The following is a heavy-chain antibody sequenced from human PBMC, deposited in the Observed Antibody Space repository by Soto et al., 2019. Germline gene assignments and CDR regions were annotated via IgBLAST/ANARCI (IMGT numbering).Heavy chain of an antibody. CDR2: ISSSSSYI. CDR1: GFTFSSYS. Sequence: EVQLVESGGGLVKPGGSLRLSCAASGFTFSSYSMNWVRQAPGKGLEWVSSISSSSSYIYYADSVKGRFTISRDNAKNSLYLQMNSLRAEDKAVYYCARDPGYCSSPSCPAYGAFDIWGQGTMVTVSS. V-gene: IGHV3-21*01. D-gene: IGHD2-2*01. J-gene: IGHJ3*02. CDR3: ARDPGYCSSPSCPAYGAFDI.